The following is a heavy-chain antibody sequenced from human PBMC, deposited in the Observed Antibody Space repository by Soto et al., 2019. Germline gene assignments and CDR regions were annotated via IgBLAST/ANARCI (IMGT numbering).Heavy chain of an antibody. CDR3: ARDYYGDAGSYGMDV. CDR1: GGSISSGGYS. V-gene: IGHV4-30-2*01. D-gene: IGHD4-17*01. J-gene: IGHJ6*02. Sequence: QLQLQESGSGLVKPSQTLSLTCAVSGGSISSGGYSWSWIRQPPGKGLEWIGYIYHSGSTYYNPSLKSRVTISVDRSKNQFSLKLSSVTAADTAVYYCARDYYGDAGSYGMDVWGQGTTVTVSS. CDR2: IYHSGST.